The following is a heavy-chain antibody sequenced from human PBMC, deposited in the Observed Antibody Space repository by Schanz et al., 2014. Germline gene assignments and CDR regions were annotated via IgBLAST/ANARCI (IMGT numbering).Heavy chain of an antibody. D-gene: IGHD2-2*01. CDR1: GGTFSSST. CDR3: ARGGFFDSTSFDS. V-gene: IGHV1-46*03. CDR2: INPSGGST. Sequence: QVQLVQSGAEVKKPGASVKVSCKASGGTFSSSTLTWVRQAPGQGLEWMGIINPSGGSTSYAQKFQGRVTMTRDTSTSTVNMELSSLRSEDTAVYYCARGGFFDSTSFDSWGQGTLVTVSS. J-gene: IGHJ4*02.